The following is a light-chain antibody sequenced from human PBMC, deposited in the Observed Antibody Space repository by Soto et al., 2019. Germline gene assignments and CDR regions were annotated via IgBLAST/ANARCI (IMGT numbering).Light chain of an antibody. V-gene: IGKV3-11*01. Sequence: EIVLTQYPATLSLSPGERATLSCRASPSVTNFLAWYQQKPGQAPGLLIYGAFNRATGIPARFSGSGSGTDFTLTIRSLEPEDSAVYYCQQRSVWPPVTVGQGTPLESK. J-gene: IGKJ5*01. CDR3: QQRSVWPPVT. CDR2: GAF. CDR1: PSVTNF.